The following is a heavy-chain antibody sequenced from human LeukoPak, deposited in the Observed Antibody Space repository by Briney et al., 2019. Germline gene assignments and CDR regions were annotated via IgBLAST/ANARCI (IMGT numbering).Heavy chain of an antibody. D-gene: IGHD6-13*01. V-gene: IGHV3-11*04. Sequence: GGSLRLSCAASGFIVSNSYMSWVRQAPGKGLEWISYLSSGSDSIFYADSVKGRFTISRDNAKNSLYLQMNSLRAEDTAVYYCARLAAPDAFDIWGQGTMVTVSS. CDR1: GFIVSNSY. CDR3: ARLAAPDAFDI. J-gene: IGHJ3*02. CDR2: LSSGSDSI.